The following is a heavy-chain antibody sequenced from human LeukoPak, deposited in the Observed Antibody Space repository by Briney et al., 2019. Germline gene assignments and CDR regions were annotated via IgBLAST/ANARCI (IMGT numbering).Heavy chain of an antibody. D-gene: IGHD3-10*01. J-gene: IGHJ4*02. CDR3: ATDSSAPSYGSGSYYNL. V-gene: IGHV1-24*01. CDR2: FDPEDGET. Sequence: GASVKVSCKVSGYTLTELSMHWVRRAPGKGLEWMGGFDPEDGETIYAQKFQGRVTMTEDTSTDTAYMELSSLRSEDTAVYYCATDSSAPSYGSGSYYNLWGQGTLVTVSS. CDR1: GYTLTELS.